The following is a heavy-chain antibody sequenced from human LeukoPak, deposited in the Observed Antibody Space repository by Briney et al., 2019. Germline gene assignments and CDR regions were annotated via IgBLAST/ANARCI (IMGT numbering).Heavy chain of an antibody. CDR2: IYFSGST. V-gene: IGHV4-39*01. D-gene: IGHD4-17*01. Sequence: PSATLSLTCTVSGDSISNSGYYWGWIRQSPGKGLEWIANIYFSGSTYYNPSLKSRVSMSVDTSKNQFSLNLTSVTAADTAVYYCASVDYGDFPDYWGQGTLLTVSS. CDR1: GDSISNSGYY. J-gene: IGHJ4*02. CDR3: ASVDYGDFPDY.